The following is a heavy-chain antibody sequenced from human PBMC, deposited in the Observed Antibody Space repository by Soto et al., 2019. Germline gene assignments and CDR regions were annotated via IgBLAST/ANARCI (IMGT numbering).Heavy chain of an antibody. V-gene: IGHV3-33*01. CDR2: IWYDGSNK. CDR3: ARDPTFTMVRGVIIWGALDI. CDR1: GFTFSSYG. D-gene: IGHD3-10*01. Sequence: PGGSLRLSCAASGFTFSSYGMHWVRQAPGKGLEWVAVIWYDGSNKYYADTVKGRFTISRDNSKNTLYLQMNNLRAEDTAVYYCARDPTFTMVRGVIIWGALDIWGQGTMVTVSS. J-gene: IGHJ3*02.